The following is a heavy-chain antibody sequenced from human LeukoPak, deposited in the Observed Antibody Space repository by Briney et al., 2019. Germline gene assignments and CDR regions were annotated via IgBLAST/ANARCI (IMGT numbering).Heavy chain of an antibody. CDR2: ISWNSGSI. D-gene: IGHD6-13*01. Sequence: PGRSLRLSCAASGFTFDDYAMHWVRQAPGKGLEWVSGISWNSGSIGYADSVKGRFTISRDNAKNSLYLQMNSLRAEDTALYYCAKRAAAGSLDYWGQGTLVTVSS. CDR1: GFTFDDYA. CDR3: AKRAAAGSLDY. J-gene: IGHJ4*02. V-gene: IGHV3-9*01.